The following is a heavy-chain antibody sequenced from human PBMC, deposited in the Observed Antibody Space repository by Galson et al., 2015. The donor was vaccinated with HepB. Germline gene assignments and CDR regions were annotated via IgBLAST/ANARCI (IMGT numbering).Heavy chain of an antibody. CDR2: IYSGGST. Sequence: SLRLSCAASGFTVSSNYMSWVRQAPGKGLEWVSVIYSGGSTYYADSVKVRFTISRDNSKNTLYLQMNSLRAEDTAVYYCARLNVDTAMAWGYFDYWGQGTLVTVSS. CDR3: ARLNVDTAMAWGYFDY. J-gene: IGHJ4*02. CDR1: GFTVSSNY. V-gene: IGHV3-53*01. D-gene: IGHD5-18*01.